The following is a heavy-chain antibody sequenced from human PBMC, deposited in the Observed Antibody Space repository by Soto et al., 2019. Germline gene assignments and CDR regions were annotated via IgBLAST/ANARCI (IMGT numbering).Heavy chain of an antibody. CDR1: GFTVSSRY. D-gene: IGHD1-20*01. J-gene: IGHJ4*02. CDR3: ARGVTVGVTGPDY. Sequence: EVQLVESGGGLIQPGGSLRLSCAASGFTVSSRYMSWVRQAPGTGLEWVSVIYTDRRTFYADSVKGRFTISRDNSKNTMYLQMDSLRAEDTAVYYCARGVTVGVTGPDYWGQGKLVTVSS. V-gene: IGHV3-53*01. CDR2: IYTDRRT.